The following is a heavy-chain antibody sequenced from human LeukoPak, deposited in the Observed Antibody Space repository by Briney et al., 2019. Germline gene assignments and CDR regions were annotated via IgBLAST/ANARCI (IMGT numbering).Heavy chain of an antibody. V-gene: IGHV3-21*01. D-gene: IGHD2-2*02. CDR2: ISSSSTYI. Sequence: GGSLRLSCAASGFTFSSYSMNWVRQAPGKGLEWVSSISSSSTYIYYADSVKGRFTISRDNAKNSLYQQMNSLRAEDTAVYYCAPGRDCRSASCYTLGMFSWGQGTLVIVSS. CDR1: GFTFSSYS. CDR3: APGRDCRSASCYTLGMFS. J-gene: IGHJ4*02.